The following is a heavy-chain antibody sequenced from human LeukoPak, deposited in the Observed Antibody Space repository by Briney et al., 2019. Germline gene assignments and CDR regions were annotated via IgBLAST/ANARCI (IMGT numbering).Heavy chain of an antibody. CDR2: IYNSGST. D-gene: IGHD5-18*01. Sequence: PSETLSLTCTVSGGSISSYYWSWIRQPAGKGLEWIGHIYNSGSTNYNPSLKGRVTMSVATSKNQFSLHLSSVTAADTAVYYCARQAPSYGRGDFDYWGQGTLVTVSS. V-gene: IGHV4-4*07. CDR1: GGSISSYY. CDR3: ARQAPSYGRGDFDY. J-gene: IGHJ4*02.